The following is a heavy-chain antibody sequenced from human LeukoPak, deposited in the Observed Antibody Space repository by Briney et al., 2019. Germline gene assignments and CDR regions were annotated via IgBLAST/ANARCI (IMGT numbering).Heavy chain of an antibody. Sequence: KPSETLSLTCTVSGGSISSYYWSWIRQPPGKGLEWIGYIYYSGSTNYNPSLKSRVTISVDTSKNQFSLKLSSVTAADTAVYYCARDRNWNYGTGHYYYYYMDVWGKGTTVTVSS. CDR3: ARDRNWNYGTGHYYYYYMDV. CDR1: GGSISSYY. CDR2: IYYSGST. J-gene: IGHJ6*03. D-gene: IGHD1-7*01. V-gene: IGHV4-59*01.